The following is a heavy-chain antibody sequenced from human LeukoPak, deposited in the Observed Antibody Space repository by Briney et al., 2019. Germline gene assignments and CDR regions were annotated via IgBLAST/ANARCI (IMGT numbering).Heavy chain of an antibody. V-gene: IGHV4-39*01. Sequence: SETLSLTCTVSSGSISTSNYYWGWVRQPPGKALEWIGNIFYSGSTYYSPSLKSRVTISLDTSRNQFSLKLNSVTAADTAVYYCARHGYGDFVGNWFDPWGQGTLVTVSS. CDR3: ARHGYGDFVGNWFDP. CDR1: SGSISTSNYY. CDR2: IFYSGST. D-gene: IGHD4-17*01. J-gene: IGHJ5*02.